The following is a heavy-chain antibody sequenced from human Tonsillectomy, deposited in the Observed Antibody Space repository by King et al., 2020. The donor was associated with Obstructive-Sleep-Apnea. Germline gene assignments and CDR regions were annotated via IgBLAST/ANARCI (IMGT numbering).Heavy chain of an antibody. CDR2: IYWDDDK. J-gene: IGHJ4*02. CDR3: AHRRGWTYYFDF. CDR1: GFSLSTSGVG. Sequence: TLKESGPTLVKPTQTLTLTCTFSGFSLSTSGVGVGWIRQPPGKALEWLALIYWDDDKLYSPSLKSRLTITKDTSKNQVALTMTNMDPVDTAKDYCAHRRGWTYYFDFWGQGTLVTVSS. D-gene: IGHD3/OR15-3a*01. V-gene: IGHV2-5*02.